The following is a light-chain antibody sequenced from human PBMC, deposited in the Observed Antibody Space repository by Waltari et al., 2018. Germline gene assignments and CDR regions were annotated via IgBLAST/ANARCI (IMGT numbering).Light chain of an antibody. CDR3: QHYVRLPAT. V-gene: IGKV3-20*01. CDR2: GAS. CDR1: QIVSRS. J-gene: IGKJ1*01. Sequence: IVLTQSPGTLPLSPGERATLSCRASQIVSRSLAWYQQKPGQAPKLLIYGASTRATGIPDRFTGSGSGTDFSLTISSLEPEDFAIYFCQHYVRLPATFGQGTKVEIK.